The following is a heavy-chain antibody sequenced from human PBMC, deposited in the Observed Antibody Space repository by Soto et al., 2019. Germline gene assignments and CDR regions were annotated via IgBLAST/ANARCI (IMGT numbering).Heavy chain of an antibody. Sequence: QVQLVQSGAEVKKPGSSVKVSCKASGGTFSSYSINWVRQAPGQGLEWMGEIIPIFGTANYAQKFQGRVTITADESTSTAYLELSSLRSEDTAVYYCARDGGRHSGGIDYWGQGTLVTVSS. CDR2: IIPIFGTA. D-gene: IGHD1-26*01. J-gene: IGHJ4*02. CDR1: GGTFSSYS. V-gene: IGHV1-69*01. CDR3: ARDGGRHSGGIDY.